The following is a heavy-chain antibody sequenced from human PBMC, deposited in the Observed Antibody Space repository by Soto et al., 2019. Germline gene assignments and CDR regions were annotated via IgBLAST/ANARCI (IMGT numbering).Heavy chain of an antibody. D-gene: IGHD4-17*01. CDR1: GYSISSGYY. V-gene: IGHV4-38-2*01. CDR2: IYHSGST. CDR3: ARLKGGEMYGDYVAD. Sequence: SETLSLTCAVSGYSISSGYYWGWIRQPPGKGLEWIGHIYHSGSTYYNPSLESRVIISEDTSKNQFSLNLKSVTAADTAVYYCARLKGGEMYGDYVADWGQGTLVTVSS. J-gene: IGHJ4*02.